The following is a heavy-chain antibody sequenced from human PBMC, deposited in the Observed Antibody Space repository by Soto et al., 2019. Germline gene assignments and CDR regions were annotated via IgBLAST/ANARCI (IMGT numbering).Heavy chain of an antibody. CDR3: ARGARTGYFDY. CDR2: ISSSSSYI. Sequence: EVQLVESGGGLVKPGGSLRLSCAASGFTFSSYSMNWVRQAPGKGLEWVSSISSSSSYIYYADSVKGRFTISRDNAKNSRYLQMNSLRAEDTAVYYCARGARTGYFDYWGQGTLVTVSS. V-gene: IGHV3-21*01. CDR1: GFTFSSYS. J-gene: IGHJ4*02.